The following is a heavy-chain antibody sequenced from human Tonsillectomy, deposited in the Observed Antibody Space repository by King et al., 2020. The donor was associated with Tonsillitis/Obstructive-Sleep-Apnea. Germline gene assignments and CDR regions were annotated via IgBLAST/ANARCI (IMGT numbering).Heavy chain of an antibody. CDR3: ARQGYANSYLDY. V-gene: IGHV4-39*01. CDR2: VYYSGST. Sequence: QLQESGPGLVKPSETLSLTCTVSGGSISSSSYYWVWIRQPPGEGLEWIGSVYYSGSTYYNPSLKSRVTISVDTSKNQFSLQLSSVTAADTAVYYCARQGYANSYLDYWGQGTLVTVSS. D-gene: IGHD2-2*01. J-gene: IGHJ4*02. CDR1: GGSISSSSYY.